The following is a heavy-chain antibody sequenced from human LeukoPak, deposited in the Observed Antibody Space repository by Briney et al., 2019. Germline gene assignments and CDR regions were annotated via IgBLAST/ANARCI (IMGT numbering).Heavy chain of an antibody. V-gene: IGHV4-59*11. CDR2: IHYSGKA. D-gene: IGHD3-16*01. J-gene: IGHJ6*02. CDR3: ARFGVDYDMDV. Sequence: SETLSLTCTASGGSISGHYWTWVRQPPGEGLEWIGQIHYSGKADYNPSLRSRITISVDTSKNQMSLKVTSVTAADTAVYYCARFGVDYDMDVWGQGTTVTVS. CDR1: GGSISGHY.